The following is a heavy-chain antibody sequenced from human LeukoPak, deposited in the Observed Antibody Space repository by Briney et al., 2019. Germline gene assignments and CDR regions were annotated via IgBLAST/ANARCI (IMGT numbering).Heavy chain of an antibody. CDR1: GGSISSYY. CDR3: ARSKEYYHDSGSPLYYGMDV. Sequence: PSETLSLTCTVSGGSISSYYWSWIRQPPGKGLEWIGYIYYSGSTNYNPSLKSQVTISVDTSKNQFSLKLSSVTAADTAVYYCARSKEYYHDSGSPLYYGMDVWGQGTTVTVSS. D-gene: IGHD3-10*01. J-gene: IGHJ6*02. CDR2: IYYSGST. V-gene: IGHV4-59*01.